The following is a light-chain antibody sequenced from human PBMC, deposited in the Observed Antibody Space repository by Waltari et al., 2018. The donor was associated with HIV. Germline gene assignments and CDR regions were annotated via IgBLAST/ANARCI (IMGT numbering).Light chain of an antibody. J-gene: IGLJ1*01. CDR1: SSDVGGYNY. Sequence: QSALTQPASVSASPGQSITISCTGTSSDVGGYNYVSWYRQHPGEAPKVIIYEVNRRPSGVSKRFTASRSGNTASLAISGLQPEDEADYFCSSYTSSSTHVFGPGTKVTVL. V-gene: IGLV2-14*03. CDR2: EVN. CDR3: SSYTSSSTHV.